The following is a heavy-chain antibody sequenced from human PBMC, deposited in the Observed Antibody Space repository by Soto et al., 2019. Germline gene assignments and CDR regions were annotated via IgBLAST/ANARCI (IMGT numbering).Heavy chain of an antibody. D-gene: IGHD3-22*01. Sequence: LRLSCAASGFTFSSYAMNWVRQAPGKGLEWVSVISGSGGSTYYADSVKGRFTISRDNYKNTLYLQMNSLRAEDTAVYYCAKFITMIVVVIGDAFDIWGQGTMVTVSS. CDR1: GFTFSSYA. CDR3: AKFITMIVVVIGDAFDI. V-gene: IGHV3-23*01. CDR2: ISGSGGST. J-gene: IGHJ3*02.